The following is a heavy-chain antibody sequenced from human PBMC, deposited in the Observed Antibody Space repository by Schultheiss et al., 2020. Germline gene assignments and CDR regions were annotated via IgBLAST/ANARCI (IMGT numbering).Heavy chain of an antibody. CDR3: ARVRSSSVFDY. CDR2: IYHSGST. Sequence: SQTLSLTCTVSGGSISSSSYYWGWIRQPPGKGLEWIGSIYHSGSTYYNPSLKSRVTISVDTSKNQFSLKLSSVTAVDTAVYYCARVRSSSVFDYRGQGTLVTVSS. D-gene: IGHD6-13*01. V-gene: IGHV4-39*07. CDR1: GGSISSSSYY. J-gene: IGHJ4*02.